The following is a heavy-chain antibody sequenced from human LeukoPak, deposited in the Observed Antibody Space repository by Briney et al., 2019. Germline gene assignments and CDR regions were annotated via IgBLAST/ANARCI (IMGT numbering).Heavy chain of an antibody. CDR2: ISSSGSTI. CDR3: ARSRGYSGYDFGY. D-gene: IGHD5-12*01. J-gene: IGHJ4*02. CDR1: GFTFSSYE. Sequence: GGSLRLSCAASGFTFSSYEMNWVRQAPGKGLEWVSYISSSGSTIYYADSVKGRFTISRDNAKNSLYLQMDSLRAEDTAVYYCARSRGYSGYDFGYWGQGTLVTVSS. V-gene: IGHV3-48*03.